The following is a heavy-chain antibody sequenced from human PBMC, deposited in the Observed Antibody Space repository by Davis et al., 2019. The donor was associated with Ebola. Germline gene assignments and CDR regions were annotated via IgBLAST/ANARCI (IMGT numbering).Heavy chain of an antibody. V-gene: IGHV3-23*01. CDR2: ISGTGATT. CDR1: GFSFSSNA. D-gene: IGHD3-3*01. J-gene: IGHJ6*04. CDR3: ARDPFLEWLFSGRYYYYGMDV. Sequence: GESLKISCAASGFSFSSNAMSWVRQAPGKGLEWVSVISGTGATTNHADSVKGRFTISRDNSKNTLYLQMNSLRAEDTAVYYCARDPFLEWLFSGRYYYYGMDVWGKGTTVTVSS.